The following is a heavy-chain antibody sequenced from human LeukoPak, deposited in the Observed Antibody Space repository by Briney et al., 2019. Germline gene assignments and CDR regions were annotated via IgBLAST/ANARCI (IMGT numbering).Heavy chain of an antibody. CDR1: GGSISGSIYY. J-gene: IGHJ4*02. V-gene: IGHV4-39*01. CDR2: VYYTGSA. D-gene: IGHD5-18*01. Sequence: SETLSLTCTVSGGSISGSIYYWGWIRQPPGKGLELIGHVYYTGSAYFNPSLKSRVTMSVDTSKNQFSLNLSSVTAADTAVYYCARRAMATQTYFDYWGQGTLVTVSS. CDR3: ARRAMATQTYFDY.